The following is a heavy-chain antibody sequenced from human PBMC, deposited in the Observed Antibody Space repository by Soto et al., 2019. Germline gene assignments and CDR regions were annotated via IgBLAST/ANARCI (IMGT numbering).Heavy chain of an antibody. CDR2: IYSGGST. V-gene: IGHV3-53*01. J-gene: IGHJ4*02. CDR1: GFTVSSNY. D-gene: IGHD1-1*01. CDR3: ARGSWNDDPFDY. Sequence: GSLRLSCAASGFTVSSNYMSWVRQAPGKGLEWVSVIYSGGSTYYADSVKGRFTISGDNSKNTLYLQMNSLRAEDTAVYYCARGSWNDDPFDYWGQGTLVTVSS.